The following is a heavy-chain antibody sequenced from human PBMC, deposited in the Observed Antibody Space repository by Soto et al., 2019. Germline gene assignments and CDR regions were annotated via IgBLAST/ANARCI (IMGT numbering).Heavy chain of an antibody. CDR3: ARAVDEGWFDP. D-gene: IGHD2-21*01. CDR2: IYHSGST. CDR1: GGSISSGGYS. Sequence: SETLSLTCAVSGGSISSGGYSWSWIRQPPGKGLEWIGYIYHSGSTYYNPSLKSRVTISVDRSKNKFSLKLSSVTAADTAVYYCARAVDEGWFDPWGQGTLVTVSS. J-gene: IGHJ5*02. V-gene: IGHV4-30-2*01.